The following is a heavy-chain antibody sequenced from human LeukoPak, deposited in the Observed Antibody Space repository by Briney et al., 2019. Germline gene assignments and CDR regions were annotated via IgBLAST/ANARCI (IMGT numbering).Heavy chain of an antibody. Sequence: ETLSLTCTVSGGSISSYYWSWVRQAPGKGLEWVSVIYSGGSTYYADSVKGRFTISRDNSKNTLYLQMNSLRAEDTAVYYCARQSPYYDILTGYYPGRMDVWGQGTTVTVSS. CDR3: ARQSPYYDILTGYYPGRMDV. J-gene: IGHJ6*02. CDR1: GGSISSYY. D-gene: IGHD3-9*01. CDR2: IYSGGST. V-gene: IGHV3-53*01.